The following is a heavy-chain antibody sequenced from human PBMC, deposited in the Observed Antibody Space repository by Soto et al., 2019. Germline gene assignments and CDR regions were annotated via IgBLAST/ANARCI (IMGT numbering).Heavy chain of an antibody. D-gene: IGHD6-19*01. CDR2: IIPIFGTA. V-gene: IGHV1-69*13. J-gene: IGHJ4*02. CDR3: ARDHPSRNSVYSSGWYGNY. CDR1: GGTFSSYA. Sequence: SVKVSCKASGGTFSSYAISWVRQAPGQGLGWMGGIIPIFGTANYAQKFQGRVTITADESTSTAYMELSSLRSEDTAVYYCARDHPSRNSVYSSGWYGNYWGQGTLVTVS.